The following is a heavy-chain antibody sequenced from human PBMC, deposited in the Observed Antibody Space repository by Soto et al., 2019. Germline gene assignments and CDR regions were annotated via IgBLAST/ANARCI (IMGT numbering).Heavy chain of an antibody. Sequence: GGSLRLSCAASGFTFSSYGMHWVRQAPGKGLEWVAVISYDGSNKYYADSVKGRFTISRDNSKSTVYLELNNLSAEDTAVYHCAKNQGVELVPLATVDWFDPWGQGSVVTVSS. CDR3: AKNQGVELVPLATVDWFDP. V-gene: IGHV3-30*18. J-gene: IGHJ5*02. CDR2: ISYDGSNK. CDR1: GFTFSSYG. D-gene: IGHD1-26*01.